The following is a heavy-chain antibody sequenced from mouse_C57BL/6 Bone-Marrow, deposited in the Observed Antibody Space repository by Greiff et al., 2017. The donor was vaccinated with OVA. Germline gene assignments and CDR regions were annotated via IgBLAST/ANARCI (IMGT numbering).Heavy chain of an antibody. Sequence: VKLVESGAELARPGASVKLSCKASGYTFTSYGISWVKQRTGQGLEWIGEIYPRSGNTYYNEKFKGKATLTADKSSSTAYMELRSLTSEDSAVYFCARWGLITTVVAVDYWGQGTTLTVSS. J-gene: IGHJ2*01. D-gene: IGHD1-1*01. V-gene: IGHV1-81*01. CDR3: ARWGLITTVVAVDY. CDR1: GYTFTSYG. CDR2: IYPRSGNT.